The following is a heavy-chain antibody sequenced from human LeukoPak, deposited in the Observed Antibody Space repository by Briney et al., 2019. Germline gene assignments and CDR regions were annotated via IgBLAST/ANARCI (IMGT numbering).Heavy chain of an antibody. V-gene: IGHV4-30-4*08. CDR3: ARDRYGDFEDY. J-gene: IGHJ4*02. CDR2: ISYSGTP. Sequence: PSQTLSLTCNVSGGSTNTANYYWTWIRQPPGKGLEWIGYISYSGTPYYNPSLNSRVTISLDTSKNQFSLILNSVTAADTAMYYCARDRYGDFEDYWGQGTLVTVSS. D-gene: IGHD4-17*01. CDR1: GGSTNTANYY.